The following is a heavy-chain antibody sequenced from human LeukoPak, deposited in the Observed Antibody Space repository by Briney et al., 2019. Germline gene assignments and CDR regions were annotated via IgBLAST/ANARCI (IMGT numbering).Heavy chain of an antibody. Sequence: PSETLSLTCTVSGGSISSYYWSWIRQPAGKGLEWIGRIYTSGSTNYNPYLKSRVTMSVDTSKNQFSLKLSSVTAADTAVYYCARAVAAGTSGWFDPWGQGTLVTVSS. J-gene: IGHJ5*02. CDR2: IYTSGST. D-gene: IGHD6-13*01. V-gene: IGHV4-4*07. CDR1: GGSISSYY. CDR3: ARAVAAGTSGWFDP.